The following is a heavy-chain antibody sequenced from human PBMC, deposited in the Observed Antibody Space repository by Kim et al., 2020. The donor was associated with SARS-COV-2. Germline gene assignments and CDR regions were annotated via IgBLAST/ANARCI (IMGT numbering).Heavy chain of an antibody. CDR2: IKSKTDGGTT. Sequence: GGSLRLSCAASGFTFSNAWMSWVRQAPGKGLEWVVRIKSKTDGGTTDYAAPVKGRFTISRDDSKNTLYLQMNSLKTEDTAVYYCTTPMITVEIRDYWGQGTLVTVSS. CDR1: GFTFSNAW. J-gene: IGHJ4*02. V-gene: IGHV3-15*01. D-gene: IGHD3-16*01. CDR3: TTPMITVEIRDY.